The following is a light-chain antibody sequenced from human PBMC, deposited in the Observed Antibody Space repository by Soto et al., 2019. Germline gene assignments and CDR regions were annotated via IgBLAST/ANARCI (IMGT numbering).Light chain of an antibody. Sequence: QSALTQPASVSGSPGQSITISCSGTSTDVGDYNYVSWYQQHPGKAPKLMIYEVTNRPSGISNRFSGSKSGNTASLTISGLQAEDEAHYYCSSYTSSSTLCGFGTGTKVTVL. V-gene: IGLV2-14*01. CDR3: SSYTSSSTLCG. CDR2: EVT. CDR1: STDVGDYNY. J-gene: IGLJ1*01.